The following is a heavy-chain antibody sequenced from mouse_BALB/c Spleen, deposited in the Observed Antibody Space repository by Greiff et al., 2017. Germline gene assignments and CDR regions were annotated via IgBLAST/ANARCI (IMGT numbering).Heavy chain of an antibody. CDR3: TREEGDDGS. V-gene: IGHV5-12-1*01. CDR1: GFAFSSYD. Sequence: EVPLVASGGGLVKPGGSLKLSCAASGFAFSSYDMSWVRQTPEKRLEWVAYISSGGGSYTYYPDSVKGRFTISRENAKNTLYLQMSSLKSEDTAMYYCTREEGDDGSGGQGTLVTVSA. CDR2: ISSGGGSYT. D-gene: IGHD2-12*01. J-gene: IGHJ3*02.